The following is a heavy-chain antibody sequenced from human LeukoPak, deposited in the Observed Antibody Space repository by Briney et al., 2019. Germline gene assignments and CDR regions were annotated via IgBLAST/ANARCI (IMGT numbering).Heavy chain of an antibody. D-gene: IGHD6-13*01. J-gene: IGHJ6*02. CDR2: IHYSGNT. CDR3: MRQPSAAASNFYYGLDV. V-gene: IGHV4-39*01. CDR1: GGSISGNNYY. Sequence: SETLSLTCTVSGGSISGNNYYWGWIRQPPGKGLELIGSIHYSGNTHYNSSLKGRVTISVDTSKNQFSLKLSSVTAADTAVYYCMRQPSAAASNFYYGLDVWGQGTTVTVSS.